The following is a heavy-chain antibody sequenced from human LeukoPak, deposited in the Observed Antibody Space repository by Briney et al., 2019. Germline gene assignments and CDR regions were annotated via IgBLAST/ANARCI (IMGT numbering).Heavy chain of an antibody. Sequence: SETLSLTCTVSGGSISSSSYYWGWIRQPPGKGLEWIGSIYYSGSTYYNPSLKSRVTISVDTSKNQFSLKLTSVIGADTAVYYCAGERGEEYSSGWYKRNYFDNWGQGIRVTVSS. V-gene: IGHV4-39*07. J-gene: IGHJ4*02. CDR2: IYYSGST. CDR1: GGSISSSSYY. D-gene: IGHD6-19*01. CDR3: AGERGEEYSSGWYKRNYFDN.